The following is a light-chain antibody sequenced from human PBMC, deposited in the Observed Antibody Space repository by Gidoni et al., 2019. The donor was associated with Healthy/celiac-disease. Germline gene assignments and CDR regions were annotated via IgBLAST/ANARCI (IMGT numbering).Light chain of an antibody. CDR3: QQYHNWPPYT. CDR1: QSVGSH. Sequence: EMVMTQSPATLSVSPGEGATLSCRASQSVGSHLAWYQQKPGQAPRLLIYGASTRATGIPARFSGSGSGTDFTLTISSLQSEDFAIYYCQQYHNWPPYTFGQGTKLEIK. V-gene: IGKV3-15*01. J-gene: IGKJ2*01. CDR2: GAS.